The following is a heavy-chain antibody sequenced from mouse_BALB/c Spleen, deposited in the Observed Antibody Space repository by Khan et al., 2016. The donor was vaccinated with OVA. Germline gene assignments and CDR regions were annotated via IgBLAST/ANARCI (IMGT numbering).Heavy chain of an antibody. Sequence: VQLQQSGAEFVRSGASVKLSCTASGFNIKDYYLHWVKQRPEQGLEWIGWIDPENGDTKYAPDFQGKATMTADTSSNTAYLQLSSLTSEDTAIYYCNGGDGAWVSFGGQGTLVTVSA. CDR1: GFNIKDYY. CDR3: NGGDGAWVSF. CDR2: IDPENGDT. V-gene: IGHV14-4*02. J-gene: IGHJ3*01.